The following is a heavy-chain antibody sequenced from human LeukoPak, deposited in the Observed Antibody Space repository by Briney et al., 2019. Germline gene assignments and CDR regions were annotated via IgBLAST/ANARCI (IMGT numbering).Heavy chain of an antibody. D-gene: IGHD1-20*01. J-gene: IGHJ4*02. CDR1: GFIFSHYG. Sequence: GGSLRLSCAASGFIFSHYGMHWVRQAPGKGLEWVSVLTGDGNTYYADSVKGRFTNSRDDSKNTLFLQMNSLRAEDTAVYFCAKVKWKLIGYFDYWGQGTLVTVSS. V-gene: IGHV3-NL1*01. CDR3: AKVKWKLIGYFDY. CDR2: LTGDGNT.